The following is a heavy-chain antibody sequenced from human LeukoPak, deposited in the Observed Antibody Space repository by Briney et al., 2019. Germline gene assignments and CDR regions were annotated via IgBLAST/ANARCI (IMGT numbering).Heavy chain of an antibody. CDR2: TYYRSKWFN. Sequence: SQTLSLTCAISGDSVSSNTAAWNWIRHSPSRGLEWLGRTYYRSKWFNDYAVSVKSRITINADTSKNQFSLQLNSVTPEDTAVYYCARVSAGIRIDCWGQGTLVTVSS. CDR3: ARVSAGIRIDC. CDR1: GDSVSSNTAA. D-gene: IGHD6-13*01. J-gene: IGHJ4*02. V-gene: IGHV6-1*01.